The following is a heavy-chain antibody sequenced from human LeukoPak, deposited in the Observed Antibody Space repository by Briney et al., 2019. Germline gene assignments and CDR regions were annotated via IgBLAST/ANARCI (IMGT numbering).Heavy chain of an antibody. Sequence: GGSLRLSCAASGFTFSSHAMSWVRQAPGKGLEWVSALSGSGGSTYYADSVKGRFTISRDKSKNTLYLQMNSLRAEDTAVYYCAKGLAVAGHFDYWGQGTLVTVPS. V-gene: IGHV3-23*01. D-gene: IGHD6-19*01. CDR3: AKGLAVAGHFDY. CDR2: LSGSGGST. CDR1: GFTFSSHA. J-gene: IGHJ4*02.